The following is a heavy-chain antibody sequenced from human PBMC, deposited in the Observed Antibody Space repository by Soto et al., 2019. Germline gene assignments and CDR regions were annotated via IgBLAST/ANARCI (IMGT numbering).Heavy chain of an antibody. J-gene: IGHJ6*03. CDR1: GGSISSSSYY. Sequence: SETLSLTCTVSGGSISSSSYYWGWIRQPPGKGLEWIGSIYYSGSTYYNPSLKSRVTISVDTSKNQFSLKLSSVTAADTAVYYCSSWYSDYYHYYMDVWGKGTTVTVSS. CDR2: IYYSGST. D-gene: IGHD6-13*01. V-gene: IGHV4-39*01. CDR3: SSWYSDYYHYYMDV.